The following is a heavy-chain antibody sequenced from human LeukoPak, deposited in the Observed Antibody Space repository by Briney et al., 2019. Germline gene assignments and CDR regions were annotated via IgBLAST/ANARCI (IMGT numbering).Heavy chain of an antibody. CDR3: MRHEEEDGYNAKPFDS. CDR1: GGSISNSNHY. D-gene: IGHD5-24*01. J-gene: IGHJ4*02. V-gene: IGHV4-39*01. CDR2: IYYSGNT. Sequence: SETLSLTCTVSGGSISNSNHYWGWVRQPPGKGLEWLGTIYYSGNTYYSPSLKSRVTISVDTSKNQFSLRLSSVTAADTAVYFCMRHEEEDGYNAKPFDSWGQGTLDTVSS.